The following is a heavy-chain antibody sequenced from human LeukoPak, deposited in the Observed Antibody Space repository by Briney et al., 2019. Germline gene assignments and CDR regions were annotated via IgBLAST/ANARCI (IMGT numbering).Heavy chain of an antibody. Sequence: ASVKVSFKASGYTFTGYYMHWVRQAPGQGLEWMGWINPNSGGTNYAQKFQGRVTMSGDTSISTAYTELSRLRSDDTAVYYCARGYDFWSGYYTDYMDVWGKGTTVTVSS. CDR2: INPNSGGT. J-gene: IGHJ6*03. V-gene: IGHV1-2*02. CDR3: ARGYDFWSGYYTDYMDV. CDR1: GYTFTGYY. D-gene: IGHD3-3*01.